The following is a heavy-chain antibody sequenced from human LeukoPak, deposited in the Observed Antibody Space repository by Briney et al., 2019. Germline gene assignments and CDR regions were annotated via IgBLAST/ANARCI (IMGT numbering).Heavy chain of an antibody. CDR1: GFIFKDYG. J-gene: IGHJ6*03. D-gene: IGHD2-21*01. CDR3: AKGIGFPYYYYYMDV. Sequence: TGGSLRLSCAASGFIFKDYGMHWVRQAPGKGLEWVAVISYDGTRQFYADSVKGRFAISRDNSNNTVFLQMNSLRPEDTAVYYCAKGIGFPYYYYYMDVWGKGTTVTVSS. V-gene: IGHV3-30*18. CDR2: ISYDGTRQ.